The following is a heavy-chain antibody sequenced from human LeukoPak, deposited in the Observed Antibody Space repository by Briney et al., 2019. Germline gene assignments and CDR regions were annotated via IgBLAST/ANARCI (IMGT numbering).Heavy chain of an antibody. CDR3: ARDSADVLTGYYLY. Sequence: ASVKVSCKASGYTFTGYYMHWVRQAPGQGLEWMGWINPNSGGTNYAQKFQGRVTMTRGTSISTAYMELSRLRSDDTAVYYCARDSADVLTGYYLYWGQGTLVTVSS. V-gene: IGHV1-2*02. CDR2: INPNSGGT. J-gene: IGHJ4*02. D-gene: IGHD3-9*01. CDR1: GYTFTGYY.